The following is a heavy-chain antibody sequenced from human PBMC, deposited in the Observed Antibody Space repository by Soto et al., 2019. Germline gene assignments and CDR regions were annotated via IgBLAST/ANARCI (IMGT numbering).Heavy chain of an antibody. V-gene: IGHV3-23*01. Sequence: EVPLLESGGGLVQPGGSLRLSCAASGFTFSTYAMTWVRQAPGKGLEWVSGISANGGTTYYADSVKGRFTISRDNSKSTLYLQMNSLRAEDTAVYYCAKGRGTGTTRLGAFDIWGQGTMVTVSS. CDR1: GFTFSTYA. CDR2: ISANGGTT. J-gene: IGHJ3*02. CDR3: AKGRGTGTTRLGAFDI. D-gene: IGHD1-1*01.